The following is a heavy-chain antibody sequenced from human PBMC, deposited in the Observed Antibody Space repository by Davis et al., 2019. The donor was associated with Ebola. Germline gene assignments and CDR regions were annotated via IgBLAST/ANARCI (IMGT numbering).Heavy chain of an antibody. V-gene: IGHV4-34*01. CDR1: GGSFSGYY. D-gene: IGHD2-2*01. CDR3: ARRIGGYCSSTSCYGGNWFDP. Sequence: MPSETLSLTCAVYGGSFSGYYWSWIRQPPGKGLEWIGEINHSGSTYYNPSLKSRVTISVDTSKNQFSLKLSSVTAADTAVYYCARRIGGYCSSTSCYGGNWFDPWGQGTLVTVSS. J-gene: IGHJ5*02. CDR2: INHSGST.